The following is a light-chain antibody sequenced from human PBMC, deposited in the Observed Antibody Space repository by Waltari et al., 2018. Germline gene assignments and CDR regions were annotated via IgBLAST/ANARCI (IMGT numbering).Light chain of an antibody. CDR1: QNINTF. CDR2: DAS. Sequence: VVLTQSPATLSLSAGEGATLSCRASQNINTFLAWYQQKPGQAPRLLIYDASNRATGVPVRFSGGGSGTDFTRTISSLEPEDFAVYYCQQRAVWPPNFGRGTKVEIK. V-gene: IGKV3-11*01. J-gene: IGKJ4*01. CDR3: QQRAVWPPN.